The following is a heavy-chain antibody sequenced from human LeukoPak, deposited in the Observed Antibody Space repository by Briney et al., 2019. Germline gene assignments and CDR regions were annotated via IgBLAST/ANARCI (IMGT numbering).Heavy chain of an antibody. CDR1: GGSISSSSHY. CDR3: ARVRSGSNPFDY. J-gene: IGHJ4*02. Sequence: SETLSLTCTVSGGSISSSSHYWGWIRQPPGKGLEWIGSMYYRGSTYHNPSLKSRVTISVDTSKNQFSLKLSSVTAADTAVYYCARVRSGSNPFDYWGQGTLVTVSS. V-gene: IGHV4-39*07. CDR2: MYYRGST. D-gene: IGHD3-10*01.